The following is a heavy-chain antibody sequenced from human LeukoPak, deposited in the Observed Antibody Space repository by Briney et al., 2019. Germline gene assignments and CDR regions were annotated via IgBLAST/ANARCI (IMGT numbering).Heavy chain of an antibody. V-gene: IGHV3-30-3*01. CDR2: ISFDGNAE. CDR1: GFTFSTYV. Sequence: GGSLRLSCAASGFTFSTYVMHWVRQAPGKGLEWVALISFDGNAEFYPDSVKGRFTISRDNSRNTLYLQMNSLRAEDTAVYYCAREGGGNSDYSDYWGQGTLVTVSS. CDR3: AREGGGNSDYSDY. J-gene: IGHJ4*02. D-gene: IGHD4-23*01.